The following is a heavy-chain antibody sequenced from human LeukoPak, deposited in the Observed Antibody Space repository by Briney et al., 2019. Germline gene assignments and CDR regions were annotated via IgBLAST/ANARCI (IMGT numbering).Heavy chain of an antibody. V-gene: IGHV3-23*01. Sequence: GGSLRLSCAASGFTFSSYAMSWVRQAPGKGLEWVSAISGSGGSTYYADSVKGRFTISRDNSKNTLYLQMNSLRAEDTAVYYCAKEWGLRYFDWLPYFAYWGQGTLVTVSS. CDR2: ISGSGGST. CDR3: AKEWGLRYFDWLPYFAY. D-gene: IGHD3-9*01. J-gene: IGHJ4*02. CDR1: GFTFSSYA.